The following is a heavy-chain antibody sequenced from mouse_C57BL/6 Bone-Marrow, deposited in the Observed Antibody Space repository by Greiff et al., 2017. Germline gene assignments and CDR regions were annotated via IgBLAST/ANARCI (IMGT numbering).Heavy chain of an antibody. CDR3: TTEPYYSNLYYFDY. V-gene: IGHV14-4*01. J-gene: IGHJ2*01. D-gene: IGHD2-5*01. CDR1: GFNIKDDY. CDR2: IDPENGDT. Sequence: EVKLQQSGAELVRPGASVKLSCTASGFNIKDDYMHWVKQRPEQGLEWIGWIDPENGDTEYASKFQGKATITADTSSNTAYLQLSSLTSEDTAVYYCTTEPYYSNLYYFDYWGQGTTLTVSS.